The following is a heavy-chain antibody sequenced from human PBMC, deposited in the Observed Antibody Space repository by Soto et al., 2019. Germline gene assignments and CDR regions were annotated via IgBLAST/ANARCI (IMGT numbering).Heavy chain of an antibody. V-gene: IGHV4-61*08. CDR2: IYYSGNT. J-gene: IGHJ5*02. Sequence: WETLSLTCTVSGGSVSSGDYYWSWIRQPPGKGLEWIGYIYYSGNTNYNPSLKSRVIISVDTSKNLFSLKLTSVTAADTAVYYCARIPVDTSMIYWLDPWGQGTLVTVSS. CDR1: GGSVSSGDYY. D-gene: IGHD5-18*01. CDR3: ARIPVDTSMIYWLDP.